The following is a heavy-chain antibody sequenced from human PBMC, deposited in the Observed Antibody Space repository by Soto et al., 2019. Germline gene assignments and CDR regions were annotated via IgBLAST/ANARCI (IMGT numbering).Heavy chain of an antibody. J-gene: IGHJ6*02. CDR3: ARDNRLTMAGTCYYAMDV. CDR2: IGGGSRTI. V-gene: IGHV3-48*01. CDR1: GFTFSSYS. Sequence: EVQLVESGGGLVQPGGSLRLSCVASGFTFSSYSMNWVRQAPGKGLEWVSYIGGGSRTINHADSVKGRFTITRHNAKNSLYMQMNSLRAEDTAVYYCARDNRLTMAGTCYYAMDVWGPGTTVTVSS. D-gene: IGHD6-19*01.